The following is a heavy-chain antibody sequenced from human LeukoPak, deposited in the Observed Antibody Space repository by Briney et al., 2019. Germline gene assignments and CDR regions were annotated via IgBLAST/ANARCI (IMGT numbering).Heavy chain of an antibody. D-gene: IGHD3-22*01. J-gene: IGHJ3*02. Sequence: GGSLRLSCAASGFPFSSYAMSWVRQAPGKGLEWVAFIRYDGSNKYYADSVKGRFTISRDNSKNTLYLQMNSLRAEDTAVYYCAKDLDTMIVVGTNAFDIWGQGTMVTVSS. V-gene: IGHV3-30*02. CDR1: GFPFSSYA. CDR3: AKDLDTMIVVGTNAFDI. CDR2: IRYDGSNK.